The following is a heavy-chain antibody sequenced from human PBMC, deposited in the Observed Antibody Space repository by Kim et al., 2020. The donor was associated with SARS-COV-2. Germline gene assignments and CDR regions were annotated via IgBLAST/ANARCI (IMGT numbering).Heavy chain of an antibody. CDR2: IYNSGST. V-gene: IGHV4-31*03. J-gene: IGHJ5*02. CDR1: GCSISSGGYY. D-gene: IGHD3-3*01. CDR3: AGTIRNFGVVFREVFDP. Sequence: SETLSLTCTVSGCSISSGGYYWSWIRQHPGKGLEWFGYIYNSGSTYYNPSLKSRVTISVDTSKNQFSLKLSTVTAADTAVYYCAGTIRNFGVVFREVFDPWGQGTLVTVSS.